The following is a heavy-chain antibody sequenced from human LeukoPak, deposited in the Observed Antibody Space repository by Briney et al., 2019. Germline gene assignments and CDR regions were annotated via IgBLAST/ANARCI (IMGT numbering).Heavy chain of an antibody. Sequence: GGSLRLSCAASGFTFSGYWMSWLRQAPGKGLEWVANIKQDGGEKYYVDSVKGRFTISRDNAKNSLYLQMNSLRAEDTAVYYCARDRGFGQADVWGKGTTVAVSS. D-gene: IGHD3-10*01. V-gene: IGHV3-7*01. CDR2: IKQDGGEK. J-gene: IGHJ6*04. CDR3: ARDRGFGQADV. CDR1: GFTFSGYW.